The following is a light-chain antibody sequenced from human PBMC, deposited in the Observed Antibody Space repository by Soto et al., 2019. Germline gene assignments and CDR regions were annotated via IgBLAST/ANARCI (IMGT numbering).Light chain of an antibody. Sequence: DIKMTQSPSSMSASVGDRVTITCRASQSISAYLNWYQQKPGKAPKLLIYAASSLQSGVPSRFSGSGSGTDFTLTISSLQPEDFATYYCQQSYSTPRFGPGTKVDI. CDR1: QSISAY. CDR3: QQSYSTPR. J-gene: IGKJ3*01. V-gene: IGKV1-39*01. CDR2: AAS.